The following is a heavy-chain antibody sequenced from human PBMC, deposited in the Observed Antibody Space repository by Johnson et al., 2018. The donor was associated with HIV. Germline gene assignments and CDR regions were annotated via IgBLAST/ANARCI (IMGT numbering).Heavy chain of an antibody. D-gene: IGHD6-6*01. J-gene: IGHJ3*02. Sequence: QVQLVESGGGVVQPGRSLRLSCAASGFTFSSYAMHWVRQAPGKGLEWVAFIRYDGSNKYYTDSLKGRFTISRDNSKNTLYLQMNSLRAEDTAVYYCAKVAYSSSYLDAFDNWGQGTMVTVSS. CDR1: GFTFSSYA. CDR2: IRYDGSNK. CDR3: AKVAYSSSYLDAFDN. V-gene: IGHV3-30*02.